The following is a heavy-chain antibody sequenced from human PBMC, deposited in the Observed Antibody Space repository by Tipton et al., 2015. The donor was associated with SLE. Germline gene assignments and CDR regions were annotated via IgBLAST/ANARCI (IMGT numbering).Heavy chain of an antibody. J-gene: IGHJ4*02. V-gene: IGHV4-59*01. Sequence: TLSLTCTVSGGSISSYYWSWIRQPPGKGLEWIGYIYYSGSTNYNPSLKSRVTISVDTSKNQFSLKLSSVTAADTAVYYCARGGYYDSSGYYYDPRFDYWGQGTLVTVSS. CDR1: GGSISSYY. CDR3: ARGGYYDSSGYYYDPRFDY. CDR2: IYYSGST. D-gene: IGHD3-22*01.